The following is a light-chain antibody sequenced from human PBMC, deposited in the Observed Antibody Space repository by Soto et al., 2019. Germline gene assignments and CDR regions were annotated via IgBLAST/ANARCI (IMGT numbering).Light chain of an antibody. V-gene: IGKV1-39*01. J-gene: IGKJ2*01. CDR2: AAS. CDR1: QSISSY. CDR3: QQSYSTPPYT. Sequence: DIPMTQSPSSLSASVGDRVTITCRASQSISSYLNWYQQKPGKAPKVLIFAASSLQVGVPSRFSGSGSGTDFTLTISSLQPEDFATYYCQQSYSTPPYTFGQGTKLEIK.